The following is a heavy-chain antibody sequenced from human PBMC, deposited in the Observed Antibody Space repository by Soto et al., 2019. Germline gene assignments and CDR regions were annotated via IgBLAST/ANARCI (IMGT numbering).Heavy chain of an antibody. Sequence: GGSLRLSCAASGFTFSSYAMSWVRQAPGKGLEWVSTINGNDGSTYYADSVKGRFTISRDNSKNTLYLQMNSLRVEDTAVYYCAKARTIFGVVMNNWFDPWGQGTLVTVSS. CDR2: INGNDGST. J-gene: IGHJ5*02. V-gene: IGHV3-23*01. CDR1: GFTFSSYA. CDR3: AKARTIFGVVMNNWFDP. D-gene: IGHD3-3*01.